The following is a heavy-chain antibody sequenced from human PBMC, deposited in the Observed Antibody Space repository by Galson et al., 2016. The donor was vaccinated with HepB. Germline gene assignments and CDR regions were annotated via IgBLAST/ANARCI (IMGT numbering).Heavy chain of an antibody. J-gene: IGHJ5*02. Sequence: SETLSLTCAVSGGSIRSTHWWSWVRQPPGKGLEWIAEISDSGSTNYNPSLKSRVTISVDKSKNQFSLKLSSVTAADTAVYYCARVPVVRGDYVFWFDPWGQGTLVTVSS. V-gene: IGHV4-4*02. CDR2: ISDSGST. D-gene: IGHD4-17*01. CDR1: GGSIRSTHW. CDR3: ARVPVVRGDYVFWFDP.